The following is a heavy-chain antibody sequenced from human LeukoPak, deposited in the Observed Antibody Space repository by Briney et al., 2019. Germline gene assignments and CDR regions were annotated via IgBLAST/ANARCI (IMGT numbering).Heavy chain of an antibody. CDR1: GGSFSGYY. V-gene: IGHV4-34*01. CDR2: INHSGST. J-gene: IGHJ4*02. CDR3: ARGPPYSDVWSGYYH. D-gene: IGHD3-3*01. Sequence: SETLSLTCAVYGGSFSGYYWSWIRQPPGKGLEWIGEINHSGSTNYNPSLKSRVTISVDTSKNQFSLKLSSVTAADTAVYYCARGPPYSDVWSGYYHWGQGTLVTVSS.